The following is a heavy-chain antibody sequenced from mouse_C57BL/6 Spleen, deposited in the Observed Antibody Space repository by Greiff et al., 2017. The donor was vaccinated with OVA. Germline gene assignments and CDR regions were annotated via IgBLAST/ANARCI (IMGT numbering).Heavy chain of an antibody. CDR2: IDPSDSYT. J-gene: IGHJ2*01. V-gene: IGHV1-50*01. CDR3: ARTGFDY. CDR1: GYTFTSYW. Sequence: QVQLQQPGAELVKPGASVKLSCKASGYTFTSYWMQWVKQRPGQGLEWIGEIDPSDSYTNYNQKFKGKATLTVDTSSSPAYLQLSSLTSEDSAVYYCARTGFDYWGKGTTLTVSS.